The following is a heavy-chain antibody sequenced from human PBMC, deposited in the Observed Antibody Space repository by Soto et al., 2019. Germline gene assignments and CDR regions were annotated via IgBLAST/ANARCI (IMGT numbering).Heavy chain of an antibody. CDR1: GFTFSSYS. CDR3: ARALGGNSGKVYYYYGMDV. D-gene: IGHD2-21*02. Sequence: GGSLRLSCAASGFTFSSYSMNWVRQAPGKGLEWVSYISSSSSTIYYADSVKGRFTISRDNAKNSLYLQMNSLRDEDTAVYYCARALGGNSGKVYYYYGMDVWGQGTTVTVSS. CDR2: ISSSSSTI. V-gene: IGHV3-48*02. J-gene: IGHJ6*02.